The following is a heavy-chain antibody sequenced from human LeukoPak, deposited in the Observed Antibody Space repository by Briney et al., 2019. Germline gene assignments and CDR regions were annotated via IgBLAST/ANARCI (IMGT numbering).Heavy chain of an antibody. CDR2: MNPNSGNT. Sequence: ASVKVSCKASGYTFTSYDINWVRQATGQGLEWMGWMNPNSGNTGYAQKFQGGVTITRDTSASTAYMELSSLRFEDTAVYYCARGLKQFGGWFDYWGQGTLVTVSS. J-gene: IGHJ4*02. CDR3: ARGLKQFGGWFDY. CDR1: GYTFTSYD. V-gene: IGHV1-8*01. D-gene: IGHD6-19*01.